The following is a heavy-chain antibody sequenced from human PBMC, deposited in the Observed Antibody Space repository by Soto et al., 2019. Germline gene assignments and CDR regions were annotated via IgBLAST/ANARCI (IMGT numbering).Heavy chain of an antibody. D-gene: IGHD2-21*01. CDR2: ISYDGGNK. J-gene: IGHJ5*02. CDR3: SRGIKGGLDA. CDR1: GFVSNDYD. Sequence: QVQLAESGGGLVQPGRSLRLSCATSGFVSNDYDIHWVRQAPGKGLAWLASISYDGGNKYYADSVKGRFTISRDNSKNTLSLQINSLGAEDTAVYYCSRGIKGGLDAWGPGTLVTVSS. V-gene: IGHV3-30*03.